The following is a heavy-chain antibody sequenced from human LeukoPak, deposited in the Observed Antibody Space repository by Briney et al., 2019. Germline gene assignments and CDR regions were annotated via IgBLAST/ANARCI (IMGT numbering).Heavy chain of an antibody. J-gene: IGHJ4*02. CDR1: GGSISSGGYY. Sequence: PSETLSLTCTVSGGSISSGGYYWSWIRQHPGKGLEWIGYIYYSGSTYYNPSLKSRVTISVDTSKNQFSLKLSSVTAADTAVYYCARVNQLYYDFWSAEYYFDYWGQGTLVTVSS. CDR3: ARVNQLYYDFWSAEYYFDY. CDR2: IYYSGST. V-gene: IGHV4-31*03. D-gene: IGHD3-3*01.